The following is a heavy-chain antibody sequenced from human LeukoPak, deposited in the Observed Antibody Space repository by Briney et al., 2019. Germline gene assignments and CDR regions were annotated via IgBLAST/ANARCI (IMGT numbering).Heavy chain of an antibody. V-gene: IGHV4-59*01. CDR1: GGSISSYY. J-gene: IGHJ2*01. CDR2: IYYSGST. D-gene: IGHD3-22*01. CDR3: ARKTYYYDSSGYYYRYSDL. Sequence: SETLSLTCTVSGGSISSYYWSWIRQPPGKGLEWIGYIYYSGSTNYNPSLKSRVTISVDTSKNQFSLKLSSVTAADTAVYYCARKTYYYDSSGYYYRYSDLWGRGTLVTVSS.